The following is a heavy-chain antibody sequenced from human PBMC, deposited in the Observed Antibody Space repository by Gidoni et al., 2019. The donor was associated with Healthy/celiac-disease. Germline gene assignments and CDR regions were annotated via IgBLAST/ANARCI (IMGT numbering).Heavy chain of an antibody. J-gene: IGHJ6*02. D-gene: IGHD2-2*01. CDR1: GFTFSSYG. CDR2: ISYDGSNK. CDR3: AKEQPPYQLLLSYYYYGMDV. V-gene: IGHV3-30*18. Sequence: QVQLVESGGGVVQPGRSLRLSCAASGFTFSSYGMHWVRQAPGKGLEWVAVISYDGSNKYYADSVKGRFTISRDNSKNTLYLQMNSLRAEDTAVYYCAKEQPPYQLLLSYYYYGMDVWGQGTTVTVSS.